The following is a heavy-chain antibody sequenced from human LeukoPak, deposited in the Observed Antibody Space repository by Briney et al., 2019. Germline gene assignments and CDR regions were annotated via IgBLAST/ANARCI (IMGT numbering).Heavy chain of an antibody. CDR2: INHSGST. J-gene: IGHJ4*02. CDR1: GGSFSGYY. V-gene: IGHV4-34*01. CDR3: ARDDGFLAY. D-gene: IGHD1-1*01. Sequence: SETLSLTCAVYGGSFSGYYWSWIRQPPGKGLEWIGEINHSGSTNYNPSLKSRVTISVDKSKNQFSLKLSSVTAADTAVYYCARDDGFLAYWGQGTLVTVSS.